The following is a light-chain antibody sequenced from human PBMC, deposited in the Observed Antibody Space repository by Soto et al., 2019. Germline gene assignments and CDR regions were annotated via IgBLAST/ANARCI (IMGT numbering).Light chain of an antibody. Sequence: DIQMTQSPSTLSASVGDRVTITCRASQSISSWLAWYQQKAGKAPKLLIYDASSLESGVPSRFSGSGSGTEFTLTISSLQPDDFATYYCQQYNSSPWTFGQGTKVDIK. J-gene: IGKJ1*01. CDR2: DAS. CDR3: QQYNSSPWT. CDR1: QSISSW. V-gene: IGKV1-5*01.